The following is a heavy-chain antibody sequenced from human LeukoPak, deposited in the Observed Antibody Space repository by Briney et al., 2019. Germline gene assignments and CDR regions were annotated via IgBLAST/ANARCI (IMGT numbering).Heavy chain of an antibody. Sequence: ASVKVSCKASGYTFTTYAVHWVRQAPGHRLEWMGWINTANGNTKYSQEFQVRVTLTRDTSASTAYMYMSGLTSEDMAVYYCARAGRYLDSLSHFDYWGQGTLATVSS. CDR3: ARAGRYLDSLSHFDY. CDR2: INTANGNT. D-gene: IGHD3-9*01. J-gene: IGHJ4*02. CDR1: GYTFTTYA. V-gene: IGHV1-3*03.